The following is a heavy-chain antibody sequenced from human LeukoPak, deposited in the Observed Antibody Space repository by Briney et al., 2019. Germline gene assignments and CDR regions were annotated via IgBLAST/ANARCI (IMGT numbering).Heavy chain of an antibody. CDR1: GFPFSSYS. Sequence: GGSLRLSCAASGFPFSSYSMNWVRQAPGKGLEWVSSISSSSYIYYADSVKGRFTISRDNAKNSLYLQMNSLRAEDAAVYYCARDVSRGYSYGFDYWGQGTLVTVSS. CDR2: ISSSSYI. V-gene: IGHV3-21*01. D-gene: IGHD5-18*01. CDR3: ARDVSRGYSYGFDY. J-gene: IGHJ4*02.